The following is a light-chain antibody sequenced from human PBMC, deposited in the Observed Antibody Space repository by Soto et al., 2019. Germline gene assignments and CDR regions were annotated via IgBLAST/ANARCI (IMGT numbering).Light chain of an antibody. Sequence: QSVLTQPPSASGSPGQSVTIYCTGTSSDVGGYDAVSWYQQHPGKAPKLMIYEVTKRPSGVPDRFSGSKSGNTASLTVSGLMAADEDDYYCSSHGGSINVIFGGGTKVTVL. V-gene: IGLV2-8*01. CDR3: SSHGGSINVI. J-gene: IGLJ2*01. CDR2: EVT. CDR1: SSDVGGYDA.